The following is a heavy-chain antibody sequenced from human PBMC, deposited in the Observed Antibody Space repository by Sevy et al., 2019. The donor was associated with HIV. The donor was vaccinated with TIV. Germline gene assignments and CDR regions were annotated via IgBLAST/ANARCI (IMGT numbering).Heavy chain of an antibody. CDR3: XXXXXXXXYIYALDG. J-gene: IGHJ6*02. CDR2: MNPNSGNT. Sequence: ASVKVSCKASGYTFTSYDINWVRQAAGQGLEWMGWMNPNSGNTGYEQKFQGRVTMTRNTSISAAYMELSNLRSEDTXXXXXXXXXXXXXYIYALDGWGQGTTVTVSS. CDR1: GYTFTSYD. V-gene: IGHV1-8*01. D-gene: IGHD3-16*01.